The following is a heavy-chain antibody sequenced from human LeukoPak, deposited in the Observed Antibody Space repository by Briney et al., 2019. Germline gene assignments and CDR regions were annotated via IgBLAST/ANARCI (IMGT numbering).Heavy chain of an antibody. CDR2: IYHSGST. V-gene: IGHV4-38-2*02. J-gene: IGHJ4*02. D-gene: IGHD6-13*01. CDR3: ARGVVAAAGRTFDF. CDR1: GYAISSGYF. Sequence: PSETLSLTCSVSGYAISSGYFWGWIRQPPGKGLEWIGTIYHSGSTYYNPSLKSRVTISVDTSKNQFSLKLSSVTAADTAVYYCARGVVAAAGRTFDFWGQRTLVTASS.